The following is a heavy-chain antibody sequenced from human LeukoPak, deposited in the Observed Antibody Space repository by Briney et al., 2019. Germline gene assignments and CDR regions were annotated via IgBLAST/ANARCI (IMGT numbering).Heavy chain of an antibody. Sequence: SETLSLTCTVAGASFRSGSYYWSWIRQPPGNGLEWIGYIYYSGSTNYNPSLKSRVTISVDTSKNQFSLKLSSVTAADTAVYYCARVFPSAMVRGVDVGWFDPWGQGTLVTVSS. V-gene: IGHV4-61*01. J-gene: IGHJ5*02. CDR2: IYYSGST. D-gene: IGHD3-10*01. CDR3: ARVFPSAMVRGVDVGWFDP. CDR1: GASFRSGSYY.